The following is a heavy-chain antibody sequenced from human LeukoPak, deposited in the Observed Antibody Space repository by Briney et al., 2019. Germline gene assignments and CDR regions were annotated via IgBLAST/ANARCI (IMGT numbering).Heavy chain of an antibody. Sequence: SETLSLTCTVSGASISSYYWSWSRKPPGKVLEWLGYIYYSGSTNYNPALKSRLTISVDTSKNQFSLNLSPVTAADTAVYYCAGQRRDYDILTGYYFDVGLDYWGQGTLVTVSS. CDR3: AGQRRDYDILTGYYFDVGLDY. CDR1: GASISSYY. D-gene: IGHD3-9*01. J-gene: IGHJ4*02. V-gene: IGHV4-59*01. CDR2: IYYSGST.